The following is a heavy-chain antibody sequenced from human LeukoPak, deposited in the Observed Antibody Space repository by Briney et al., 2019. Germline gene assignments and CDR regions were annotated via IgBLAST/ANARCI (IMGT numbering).Heavy chain of an antibody. D-gene: IGHD5-24*01. V-gene: IGHV3-33*01. CDR3: ARDQGGWLQSQYGFDY. Sequence: PGGSLRLSCAASGFTFSSYGMHWVRQAPGKGLEWVAVIWYDGSNKYYADSVKGRFTISRDNSKNTLYLQMNSLRAEDTAVYYCARDQGGWLQSQYGFDYWGQGTLVTVSS. CDR1: GFTFSSYG. CDR2: IWYDGSNK. J-gene: IGHJ4*02.